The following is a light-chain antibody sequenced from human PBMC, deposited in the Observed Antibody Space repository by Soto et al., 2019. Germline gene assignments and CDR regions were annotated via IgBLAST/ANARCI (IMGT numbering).Light chain of an antibody. J-gene: IGKJ1*01. V-gene: IGKV1-39*01. CDR2: AAS. CDR1: QSISSY. CDR3: QQSYSTTWT. Sequence: DLQMTQSPSSLSASVGDRVTITCRASQSISSYLNWYQQKPGKAPKLLIYAASSLQSGVPSRFSGSGSGTDFTLTISSLQPEDFATYYGQQSYSTTWTFGQGTKVEIK.